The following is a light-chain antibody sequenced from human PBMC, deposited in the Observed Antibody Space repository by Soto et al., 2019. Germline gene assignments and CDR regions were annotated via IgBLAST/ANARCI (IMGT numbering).Light chain of an antibody. CDR3: QQYGSSPT. CDR2: GAS. J-gene: IGKJ1*01. V-gene: IGKV3-20*01. CDR1: ARVLSNY. Sequence: DILLTQSPGTLSLSPGERVTLSCRASARVLSNYLAWYQQKPGQAPRLLIYGASSRATGIPDRFSGSGSGTDFTLTISRLEPEDFAVYYCQQYGSSPTFGQGTKVEIK.